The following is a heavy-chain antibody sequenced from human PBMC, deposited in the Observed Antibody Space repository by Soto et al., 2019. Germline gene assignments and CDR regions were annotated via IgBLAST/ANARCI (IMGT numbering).Heavy chain of an antibody. CDR2: IYYRGNS. Sequence: PSETLSLTCTVSGGSITSYYWSWIRQPPGKGLEWIGYIYYRGNSNYNPSLKSRVTILVDTSKNQLSLKLSSVTAADTAVYYCARSSASWYSGAVDIWGQGTMVT. J-gene: IGHJ3*02. CDR1: GGSITSYY. D-gene: IGHD6-13*01. V-gene: IGHV4-59*01. CDR3: ARSSASWYSGAVDI.